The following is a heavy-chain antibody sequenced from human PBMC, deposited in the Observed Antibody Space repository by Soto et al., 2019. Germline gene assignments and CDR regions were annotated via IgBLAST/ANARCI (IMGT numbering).Heavy chain of an antibody. CDR2: INWNGGST. J-gene: IGHJ6*03. Sequence: PGGSLRLSCAASGFTFDDYGMSWVRQAPGKGLEWVSGINWNGGSTGYADSVKGRFTISRDNAKNSLYLQMHSLRAEDTALYHCARGALTWGPLGYYYYYMDVWGKGTTVTVSS. CDR1: GFTFDDYG. CDR3: ARGALTWGPLGYYYYYMDV. V-gene: IGHV3-20*01. D-gene: IGHD7-27*01.